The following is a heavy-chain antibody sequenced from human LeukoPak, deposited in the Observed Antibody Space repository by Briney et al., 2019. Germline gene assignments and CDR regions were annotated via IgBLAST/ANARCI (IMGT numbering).Heavy chain of an antibody. D-gene: IGHD6-19*01. Sequence: GGSLRLSCAASGFTFSSYWMSWVRQAPGKGLEWAANIKQDGSDKYYVDSVKGRFTISRDNANNSLYLQMNSPRAEDTAVYYCARDHGTSGWYGHYFDYWGQGILVTVSS. CDR3: ARDHGTSGWYGHYFDY. CDR2: IKQDGSDK. CDR1: GFTFSSYW. V-gene: IGHV3-7*01. J-gene: IGHJ4*02.